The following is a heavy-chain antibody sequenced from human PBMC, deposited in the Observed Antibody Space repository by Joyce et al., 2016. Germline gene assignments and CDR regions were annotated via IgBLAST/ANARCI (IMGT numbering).Heavy chain of an antibody. Sequence: EVQLVESGGGLIQPGGSLGLSCAASGFTVSNNYMTWVRQAPGKGLEWVSFIYSGGDTYYVDSVKGRFTISRDKNTLYLQMNSLRVEDTAVYYCARVPGFHWGQGTLVTVSS. J-gene: IGHJ4*02. CDR1: GFTVSNNY. CDR2: IYSGGDT. CDR3: ARVPGFH. V-gene: IGHV3-53*01.